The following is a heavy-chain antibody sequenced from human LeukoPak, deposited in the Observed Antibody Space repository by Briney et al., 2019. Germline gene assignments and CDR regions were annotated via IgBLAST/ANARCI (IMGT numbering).Heavy chain of an antibody. CDR1: GGTFSSYA. CDR3: ARDLRGYSYYYGMDV. CDR2: IIPIFGTA. J-gene: IGHJ6*02. V-gene: IGHV1-69*05. Sequence: SVKVSCKASGGTFSSYAISWVRQAPGQGLEWMGGIIPIFGTANYAQKFQGRVTMTRDTSTSTVYMELSSLRSEDTAVYYCARDLRGYSYYYGMDVWGQGTTVTASS. D-gene: IGHD5-12*01.